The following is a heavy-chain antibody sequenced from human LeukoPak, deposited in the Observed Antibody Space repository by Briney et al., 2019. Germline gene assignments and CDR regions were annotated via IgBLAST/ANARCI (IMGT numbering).Heavy chain of an antibody. CDR3: AIGGYSGYYYYDY. D-gene: IGHD3-22*01. J-gene: IGHJ4*02. CDR2: INTNSGGT. Sequence: ASVKVSCKASGYTFTVYYMHWVRQAPGQGLEWMGWINTNSGGTNYAKKFQGRVTMTRDTPISTAYMELSRLRSDDTAVYYCAIGGYSGYYYYDYWGQGTLVTVSS. CDR1: GYTFTVYY. V-gene: IGHV1-2*02.